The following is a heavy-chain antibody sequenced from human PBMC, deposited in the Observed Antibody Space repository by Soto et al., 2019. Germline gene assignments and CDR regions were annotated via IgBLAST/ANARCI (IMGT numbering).Heavy chain of an antibody. Sequence: ASETLSLTCTVPGGSISSYYWSWIRQPPGKGLEWIGYIYYSGSTNYNPSLKSRVTISVDTSKNQFSLKLSSVTAADTAVYYCARVSMITFGGVIVDYWGQGTLVTVSS. CDR3: ARVSMITFGGVIVDY. CDR1: GGSISSYY. V-gene: IGHV4-59*13. D-gene: IGHD3-16*02. J-gene: IGHJ4*02. CDR2: IYYSGST.